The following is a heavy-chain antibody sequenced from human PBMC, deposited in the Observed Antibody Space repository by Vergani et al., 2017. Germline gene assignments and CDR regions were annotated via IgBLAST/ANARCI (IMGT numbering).Heavy chain of an antibody. J-gene: IGHJ4*02. CDR1: GFTFSNAW. V-gene: IGHV3-15*01. Sequence: EVQLVESGGGLVKPGGSLRLSCAASGFTFSNAWMSWVRQAPGKGLEWVGRIKSKTDGGATDYAAPVKGRFTISRDNSKNTLYLQMNSLRAEDTAVYYCAKDLNYDSTLFDYWGQGTLVTVSS. CDR3: AKDLNYDSTLFDY. CDR2: IKSKTDGGAT. D-gene: IGHD3-22*01.